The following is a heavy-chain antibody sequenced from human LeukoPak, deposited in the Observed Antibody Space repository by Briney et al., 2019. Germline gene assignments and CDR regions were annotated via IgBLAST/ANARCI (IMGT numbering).Heavy chain of an antibody. CDR1: GFTFCSYG. V-gene: IGHV3-33*01. CDR2: IWYDGSNI. D-gene: IGHD3-22*01. Sequence: GRSLRLSCAASGFTFCSYGMHWVRQAPGKGLEWVAVIWYDGSNIYYADSVKGRFTISRDNSKNTLYLQMNSLRAEDTAVSYCARSYDSSGFLEWGQGTRVTVSS. J-gene: IGHJ4*02. CDR3: ARSYDSSGFLE.